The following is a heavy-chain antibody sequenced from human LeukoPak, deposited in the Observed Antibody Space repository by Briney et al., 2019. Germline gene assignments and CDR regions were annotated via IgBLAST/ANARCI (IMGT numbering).Heavy chain of an antibody. CDR3: ARDIVVVPAAMPGGYYYYYYGMDV. D-gene: IGHD2-2*01. Sequence: GGSLRLSCAASGFTVSSNYMSWVRQAPGKGLEWVAVISYDGSNKYYADSAKGRFTISRDNSKNTLYLQMNSLRAEDTAVYYCARDIVVVPAAMPGGYYYYYYGMDVWGQGTTVTVSS. V-gene: IGHV3-30-3*01. CDR1: GFTVSSNY. J-gene: IGHJ6*02. CDR2: ISYDGSNK.